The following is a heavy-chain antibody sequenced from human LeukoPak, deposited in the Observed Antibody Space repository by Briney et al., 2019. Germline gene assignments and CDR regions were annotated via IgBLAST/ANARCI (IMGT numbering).Heavy chain of an antibody. V-gene: IGHV3-48*02. D-gene: IGHD5-12*01. Sequence: PGGALRLSCAASGFTFSSYSMNWVRQAPGKGLEWVSYISSSISTIYYADSVKGRFTISRDNAKNSLYLQMNSLRDEDTAVYFCARDSRGSGCEVDYWGQGTLVTVSS. CDR1: GFTFSSYS. J-gene: IGHJ4*02. CDR3: ARDSRGSGCEVDY. CDR2: ISSSISTI.